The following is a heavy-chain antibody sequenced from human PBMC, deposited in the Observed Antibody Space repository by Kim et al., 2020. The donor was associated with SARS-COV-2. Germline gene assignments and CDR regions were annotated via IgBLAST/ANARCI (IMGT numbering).Heavy chain of an antibody. CDR3: AKERPRSITMVRGVIITGAVPLDY. J-gene: IGHJ4*02. Sequence: GGSLRLSCAASGFTFDDYAMHWVRQAPGKGLEWVSGISWNSGSIGYADSVKGRFTISRDNAKNSLYLQMNSLRAEDTALYYCAKERPRSITMVRGVIITGAVPLDYWGQEPLLTVS. CDR2: ISWNSGSI. V-gene: IGHV3-9*01. CDR1: GFTFDDYA. D-gene: IGHD3-10*01.